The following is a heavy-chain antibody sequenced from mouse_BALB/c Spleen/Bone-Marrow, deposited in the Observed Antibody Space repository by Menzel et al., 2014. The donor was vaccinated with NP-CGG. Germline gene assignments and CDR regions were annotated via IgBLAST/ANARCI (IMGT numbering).Heavy chain of an antibody. D-gene: IGHD2-2*01. CDR3: ARNYGYGKSFAY. V-gene: IGHV14-3*02. CDR1: GFNIKDTY. Sequence: EVKLVESGAELVKPGASVKLSCTASGFNIKDTYMHWVKQRPEQGLEWIGRIDPANGNTKYDPKFQGKATITADTSSNTAYLQLSSLTSEDTAVYYCARNYGYGKSFAYWGQGTLVTVSA. J-gene: IGHJ3*01. CDR2: IDPANGNT.